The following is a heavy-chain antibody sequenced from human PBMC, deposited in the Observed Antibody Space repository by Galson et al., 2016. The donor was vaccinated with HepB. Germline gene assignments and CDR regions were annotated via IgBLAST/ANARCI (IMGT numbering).Heavy chain of an antibody. D-gene: IGHD3-10*01. CDR3: ARDSGYFDS. Sequence: ETLSLTCTVSGDSISRSRYYWGWIRQPPGKGLEWIGSLYYGGSANYNSSLKSRVSISLDTSKNQISLSLSSVTAADTAIYFCARDSGYFDSWGQGALVSVSS. CDR1: GDSISRSRYY. J-gene: IGHJ4*02. V-gene: IGHV4-61*01. CDR2: LYYGGSA.